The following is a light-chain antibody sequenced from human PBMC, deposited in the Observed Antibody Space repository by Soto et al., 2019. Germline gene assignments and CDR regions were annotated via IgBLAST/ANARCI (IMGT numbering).Light chain of an antibody. CDR1: QSVSSY. J-gene: IGKJ4*01. V-gene: IGKV3-11*01. CDR2: DAS. Sequence: EIVLTQSPATLSLSPGERATLSCRASQSVSSYLGWYQQKPGQAPRLLIYDASNRATGIPARFSGSGSGTDFTLTISSLEPEDFAVYFCQQRSNFPLTFGGWTKVEIK. CDR3: QQRSNFPLT.